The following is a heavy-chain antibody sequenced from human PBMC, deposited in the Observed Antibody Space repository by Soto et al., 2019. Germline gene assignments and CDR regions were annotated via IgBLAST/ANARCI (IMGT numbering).Heavy chain of an antibody. CDR1: GGTFSSYA. Sequence: ASVKVSCKASGGTFSSYAISWVRQAPGQGLEWMGGIIPIFGTANYAQKFQGRVTITADESTSTAYMELSSLRSEDTAVYYCARLLYSSSSVPLRYYGMDVWGQGTTVTVSS. D-gene: IGHD6-6*01. J-gene: IGHJ6*02. CDR3: ARLLYSSSSVPLRYYGMDV. CDR2: IIPIFGTA. V-gene: IGHV1-69*13.